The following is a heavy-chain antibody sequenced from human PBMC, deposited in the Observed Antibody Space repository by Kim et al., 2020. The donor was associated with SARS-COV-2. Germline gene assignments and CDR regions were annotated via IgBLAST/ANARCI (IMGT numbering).Heavy chain of an antibody. D-gene: IGHD3-10*01. CDR1: GGSFSGYY. V-gene: IGHV4-34*01. Sequence: SETLSLTCAVYGGSFSGYYWSWIRQPPGKGLEWIGEINHSGSTNYNPSLKSRVTISVDTSKNQFSLKLSSVTAADTAVYYCARGRALLWLGGTMGFDYWGQGTLVTVSS. CDR2: INHSGST. J-gene: IGHJ4*02. CDR3: ARGRALLWLGGTMGFDY.